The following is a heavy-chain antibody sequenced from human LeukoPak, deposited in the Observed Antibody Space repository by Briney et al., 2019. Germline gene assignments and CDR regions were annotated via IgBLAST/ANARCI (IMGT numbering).Heavy chain of an antibody. J-gene: IGHJ4*02. Sequence: GGSLRLSCAASGFTFSSYAMSWVRQAPGKGLEWVSAISGSGGSTYYADSVKGRCTISRDNSKNTLYLRMDSLRVEDTAVYYCAKVNTLVIPAAPDIVASPEDYWGQGTLLTVSS. D-gene: IGHD2-2*01. V-gene: IGHV3-23*01. CDR3: AKVNTLVIPAAPDIVASPEDY. CDR2: ISGSGGST. CDR1: GFTFSSYA.